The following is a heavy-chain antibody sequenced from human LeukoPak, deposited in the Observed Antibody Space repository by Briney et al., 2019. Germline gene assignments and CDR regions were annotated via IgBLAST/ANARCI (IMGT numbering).Heavy chain of an antibody. Sequence: GGSLTLSCAASGISVNTNCMTWVRQAPGKGLEWVTVMYSGGKTEYADSVKGRFTISRDRSKNVVLLQMSGLRPEDTAVYYCARAATYSDSWRYPGPREGYTHMDVWGIGTTVIVS. D-gene: IGHD3-3*01. CDR3: ARAATYSDSWRYPGPREGYTHMDV. V-gene: IGHV3-53*01. CDR1: GISVNTNC. J-gene: IGHJ6*03. CDR2: MYSGGKT.